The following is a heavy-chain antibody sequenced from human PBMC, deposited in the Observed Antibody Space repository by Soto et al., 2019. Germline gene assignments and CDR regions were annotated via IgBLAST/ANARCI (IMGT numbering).Heavy chain of an antibody. CDR3: ARVNSSRMVITENWFDP. V-gene: IGHV4-31*03. CDR1: GGSISSGVYY. CDR2: SYYSGST. Sequence: QVQLQESGPGLVKPSQTLSLTCTVSGGSISSGVYYWSLSRQHPGKGLERIGYSYYSGSTSYNPSLKIRVTTSVDTSKNQFFLKLSYVSAADTAVYYCARVNSSRMVITENWFDPWGQGTLVTVSS. J-gene: IGHJ5*02. D-gene: IGHD3-22*01.